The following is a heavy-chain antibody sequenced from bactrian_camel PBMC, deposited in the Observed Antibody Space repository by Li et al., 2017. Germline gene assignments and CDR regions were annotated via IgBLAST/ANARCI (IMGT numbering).Heavy chain of an antibody. V-gene: IGHV3S55*01. J-gene: IGHJ4*01. Sequence: VQLVESGGGSVQAGGSLRLSCAASGYTYSRYSMGWFRQAPGKEREGVAAISSDGTTRYADSVKGRFTISKDNAKGTLYLQMNSLKPEDTAMYYCAAGVGWRSFLSEYAYNYWGQGTQVTVS. CDR3: AAGVGWRSFLSEYAYNY. CDR2: ISSDGTT. D-gene: IGHD2*01. CDR1: GYTYSRYS.